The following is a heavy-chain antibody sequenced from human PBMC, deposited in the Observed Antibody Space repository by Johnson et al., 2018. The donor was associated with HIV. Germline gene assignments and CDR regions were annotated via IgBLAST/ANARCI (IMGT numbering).Heavy chain of an antibody. CDR1: GFTVSSNY. V-gene: IGHV3-66*01. D-gene: IGHD5-24*01. CDR3: ARGCRDGYTCDAFDV. J-gene: IGHJ3*01. Sequence: KLVESGGGLVQPGGSLRLSCAASGFTVSSNYMSWVRQGPGKGLEWVSVINSGGSTYYADSVKGRFTISRDNSKNTLYLQMNSLRAEDTAVYFCARGCRDGYTCDAFDVWGQGTRVTVSS. CDR2: INSGGST.